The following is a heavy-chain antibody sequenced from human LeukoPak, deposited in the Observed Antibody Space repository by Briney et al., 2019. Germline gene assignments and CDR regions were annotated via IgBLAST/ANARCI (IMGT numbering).Heavy chain of an antibody. D-gene: IGHD6-19*01. CDR3: AKYQRQWLPKGGFDY. CDR2: ISYDGNNK. Sequence: GGSLRLSCAASGFTFSSYGMHWVRQAPGKGLEWVAVISYDGNNKYYADSVKGRFTISRDNSKNTLYLQMDNLRAEDTAVHYCAKYQRQWLPKGGFDYWGQGSLVTV. CDR1: GFTFSSYG. V-gene: IGHV3-30*18. J-gene: IGHJ4*02.